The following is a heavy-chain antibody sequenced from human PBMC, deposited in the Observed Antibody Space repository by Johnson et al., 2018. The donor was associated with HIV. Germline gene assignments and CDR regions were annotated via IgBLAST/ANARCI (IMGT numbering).Heavy chain of an antibody. D-gene: IGHD3-16*01. J-gene: IGHJ3*02. CDR3: ARDGGGLDAFDI. CDR2: ISGSGGST. V-gene: IGHV3-23*04. CDR1: GFAFSDSH. Sequence: EVHLVESGGDLVKPGGSLRVSCVASGFAFSDSHMSWIRKAPGKGLEWVSAISGSGGSTYYADSVKGRFTISRDNSKNTLYLQMNSLRAEDTAVYYCARDGGGLDAFDIWGQGTMVTVSS.